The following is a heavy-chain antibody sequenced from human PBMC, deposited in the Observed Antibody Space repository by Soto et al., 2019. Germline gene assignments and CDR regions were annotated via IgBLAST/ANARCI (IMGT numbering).Heavy chain of an antibody. V-gene: IGHV3-30*18. CDR1: GFTFSNYG. CDR3: AKDPKCCTIGSHFLDNWFDP. J-gene: IGHJ5*02. CDR2: ISYDGSHQ. Sequence: VGSLRLSCAASGFTFSNYGMHWVRQTPGKGLEWVAVISYDGSHQFCTDSVKGRFTISRDNSKNTLYLQMNSLKTEDTAMYYCAKDPKCCTIGSHFLDNWFDPWGQGTLVTVSS. D-gene: IGHD2-8*01.